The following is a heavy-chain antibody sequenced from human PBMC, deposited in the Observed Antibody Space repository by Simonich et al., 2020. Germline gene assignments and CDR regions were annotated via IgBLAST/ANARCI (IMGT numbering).Heavy chain of an antibody. V-gene: IGHV1-2*02. Sequence: QVQLVQSGAEVKKPGASVKVSCKASGYTFTGYYMHWVRQAPGQGLEWMGWINPNSGGKNYAQKFQGRVTMTRDTSISTAYMGLSRLRSDDTAVYYCYSYNWNHFDYWGQGTLVTVSS. CDR1: GYTFTGYY. CDR3: YSYNWNHFDY. D-gene: IGHD1-20*01. J-gene: IGHJ4*02. CDR2: INPNSGGK.